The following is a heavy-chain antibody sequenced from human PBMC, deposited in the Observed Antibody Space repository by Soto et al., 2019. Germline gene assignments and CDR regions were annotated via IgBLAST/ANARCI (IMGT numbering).Heavy chain of an antibody. CDR1: GGSISSYY. CDR3: ARDLGAYCGGDCYSPYYYYGMDV. Sequence: SETLSLTCTVSGGSISSYYWSWIRQPPGKGLEWIGYIYYSGSTNYNPSLKSRVTISVDTSKNQFSLKLSSVTAADTAVYYCARDLGAYCGGDCYSPYYYYGMDVWGQGTTVTVSS. D-gene: IGHD2-21*02. CDR2: IYYSGST. V-gene: IGHV4-59*01. J-gene: IGHJ6*02.